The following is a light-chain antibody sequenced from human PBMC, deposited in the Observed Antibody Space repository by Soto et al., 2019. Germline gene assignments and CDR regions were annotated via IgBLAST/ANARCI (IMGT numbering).Light chain of an antibody. CDR3: TSYTSSSTLYV. CDR1: SSDVGGYNY. J-gene: IGLJ1*01. V-gene: IGLV2-14*01. CDR2: DVR. Sequence: QSVLTQPASVSGSPGQSITISCTGTSSDVGGYNYVSWYQQHPGKAPKLMIYDVRNRASGASNRFSGSKSGNTASLTISGLQAEEEADYYCTSYTSSSTLYVFGTGTKVTVL.